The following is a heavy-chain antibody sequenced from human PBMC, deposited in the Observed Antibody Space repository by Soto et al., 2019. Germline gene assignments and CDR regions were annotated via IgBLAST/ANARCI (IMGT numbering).Heavy chain of an antibody. V-gene: IGHV3-23*01. CDR2: ISGSGGST. D-gene: IGHD2-15*01. CDR3: AKRPLNCSGGSCYSGNWFDP. CDR1: GFTFSSYA. J-gene: IGHJ5*02. Sequence: EVQLLESGGGLVQPGGSLRLSCAASGFTFSSYAMSWVRQAPGKGLEWVSAISGSGGSTYYADSVKGRFIISRDNSKNTLYLQMNSLRAEDTAVYYCAKRPLNCSGGSCYSGNWFDPWGQGTLVTVSS.